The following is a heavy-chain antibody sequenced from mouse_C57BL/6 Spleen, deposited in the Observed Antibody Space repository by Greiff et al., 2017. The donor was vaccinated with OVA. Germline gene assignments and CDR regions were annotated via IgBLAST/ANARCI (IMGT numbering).Heavy chain of an antibody. J-gene: IGHJ4*01. V-gene: IGHV1-53*01. Sequence: QVQLQQPGTELVKPGASVKLSCKASGYTFTSYWMHWVKQRPGQGLEWIGNINPSNGGTNYNEKFKSKATLTVDKSSSTAYMQLSSLTSEDSAVYYCARGGAQALYYYAMDYWGQGTSVTVSS. CDR1: GYTFTSYW. D-gene: IGHD3-2*02. CDR3: ARGGAQALYYYAMDY. CDR2: INPSNGGT.